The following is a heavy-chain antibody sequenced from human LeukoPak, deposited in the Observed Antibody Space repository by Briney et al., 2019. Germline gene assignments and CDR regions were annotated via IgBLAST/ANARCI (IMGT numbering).Heavy chain of an antibody. V-gene: IGHV1-69*06. Sequence: ASVKVSCKASGGTFSSYAISWVRQAPGQGLEWMRGIIPIFGTANYAQKFQGRVKITADKSTSTAYMELSSLRSEDTAVYYCASSSILRYFDWLFNGMDVWGKGTTVTVSS. J-gene: IGHJ6*04. CDR1: GGTFSSYA. CDR2: IIPIFGTA. D-gene: IGHD3-9*01. CDR3: ASSSILRYFDWLFNGMDV.